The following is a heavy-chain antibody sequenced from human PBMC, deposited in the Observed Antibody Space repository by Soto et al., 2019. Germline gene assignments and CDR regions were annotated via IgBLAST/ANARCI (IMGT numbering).Heavy chain of an antibody. V-gene: IGHV3-23*01. CDR1: GFTCSSYA. D-gene: IGHD6-6*01. CDR2: ISGSDDST. J-gene: IGHJ4*02. CDR3: AKRSSSSTFDY. Sequence: EVQLLESGGGLVQPGGSLRLSCAASGFTCSSYAMSWVRQAPGKGLEWVSVISGSDDSTYYADPVKGRFTISRDNSKNTLYLQMNSMRAEDTAVYYCAKRSSSSTFDYWGQGTLVTVSS.